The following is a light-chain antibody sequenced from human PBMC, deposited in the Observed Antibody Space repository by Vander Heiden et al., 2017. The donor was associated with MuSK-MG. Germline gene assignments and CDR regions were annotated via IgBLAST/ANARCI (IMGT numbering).Light chain of an antibody. CDR1: KLGDKY. J-gene: IGLJ2*01. Sequence: SYELTQPPSVSVSPGQTASISCFGDKLGDKYGCWYQQKPGHSPVLVLHQDNKRPSGIPERFSGSNSGTTATLTISGTQATDEADYYCQAWDSSTVVFGGGTKLTVL. V-gene: IGLV3-1*01. CDR2: QDN. CDR3: QAWDSSTVV.